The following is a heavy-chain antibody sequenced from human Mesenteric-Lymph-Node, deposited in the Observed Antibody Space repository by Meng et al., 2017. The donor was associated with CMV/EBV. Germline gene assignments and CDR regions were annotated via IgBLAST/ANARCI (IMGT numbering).Heavy chain of an antibody. CDR3: AKGILNIVVVPAAIPMGDYYYGMDV. CDR2: ISSSSSYI. Sequence: GESLKISCAASGFTFSSYSMNWVRQAPGKGLEWVSSISSSSSYIYYADSVKGRFTIPRDNAKNSLYLQMNSLRAEDTAVYYCAKGILNIVVVPAAIPMGDYYYGMDVWGQGTTVTVSS. J-gene: IGHJ6*02. D-gene: IGHD2-2*02. CDR1: GFTFSSYS. V-gene: IGHV3-21*01.